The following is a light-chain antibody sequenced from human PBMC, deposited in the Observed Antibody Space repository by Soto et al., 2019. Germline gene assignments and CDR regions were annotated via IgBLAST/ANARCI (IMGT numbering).Light chain of an antibody. CDR3: LLYYGGVRV. V-gene: IGLV7-43*01. J-gene: IGLJ3*02. CDR2: DTN. CDR1: TGAVTGGYY. Sequence: QAVVTQEPSLTVSPGGTVTLTCASSTGAVTGGYYPNWFQQKPGQAPRALIYDTNNKHSWTPARFSGSLLGGKAALTLSGVLPEDEAEYYCLLYYGGVRVFGGGTKLTVL.